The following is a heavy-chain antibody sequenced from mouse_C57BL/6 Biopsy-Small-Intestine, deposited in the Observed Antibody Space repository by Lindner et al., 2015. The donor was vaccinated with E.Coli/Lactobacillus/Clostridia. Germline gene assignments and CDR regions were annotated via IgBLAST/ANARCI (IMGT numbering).Heavy chain of an antibody. CDR2: IYPGDGDT. Sequence: VQLQESGAELVKPGASVKISCKASGFVFSSYWMNWVKQRPGKGLEWIGQIYPGDGDTNYNGKFKGKATLTADKSSSTAYLQLSSLTSEDSVVYFCVRSGITFDYWGQGTTLTVSS. J-gene: IGHJ2*01. V-gene: IGHV1-80*01. CDR1: GFVFSSYW. CDR3: VRSGITFDY. D-gene: IGHD1-1*01.